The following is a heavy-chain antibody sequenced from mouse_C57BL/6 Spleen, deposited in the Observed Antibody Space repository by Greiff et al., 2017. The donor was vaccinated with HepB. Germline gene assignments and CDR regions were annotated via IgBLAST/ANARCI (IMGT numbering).Heavy chain of an antibody. D-gene: IGHD4-1*01. CDR2: IYPGSGST. CDR3: ARLTGSYYYAMDY. V-gene: IGHV1-55*01. CDR1: GYTFTSYW. J-gene: IGHJ4*01. Sequence: QVQLKQPGAELVKPGASVKMSCKASGYTFTSYWITWVKQRPGQGLEWIGDIYPGSGSTNYNEKFKSKATLTVDTSSSTAYMQLSSLTSEDSAVYYCARLTGSYYYAMDYWGQGTSVTVSS.